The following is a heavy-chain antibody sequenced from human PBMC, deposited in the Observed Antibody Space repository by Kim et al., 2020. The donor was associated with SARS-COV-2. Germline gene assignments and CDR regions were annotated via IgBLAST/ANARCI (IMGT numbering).Heavy chain of an antibody. CDR2: ISYDGSNK. V-gene: IGHV3-30-3*01. D-gene: IGHD3-3*01. CDR3: ARAGHKLRFYNWFDP. CDR1: GFTFSSYA. J-gene: IGHJ5*02. Sequence: GGSLRLSCAASGFTFSSYAMHWVRQAPGKGLEWVAVISYDGSNKYYADSVKGRFTISRDNSKNTLYLQMNSLRAEDTAVYYCARAGHKLRFYNWFDPWGQGTLVTVSS.